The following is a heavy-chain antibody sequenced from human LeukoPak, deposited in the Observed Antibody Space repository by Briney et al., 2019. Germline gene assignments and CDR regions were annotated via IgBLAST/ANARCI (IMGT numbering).Heavy chain of an antibody. D-gene: IGHD2-15*01. CDR1: GFTFDGYG. Sequence: GGSLRLSCAASGFTFDGYGMSWVRQPPGKGLEWVSSISASGSHIYYADSVKGRFSISRDSARNSVYVQMSSLRAEDTAVYYCARGPQFCSGGSCFGYYFDYWGQGALVTVSS. J-gene: IGHJ4*02. CDR2: ISASGSHI. V-gene: IGHV3-21*01. CDR3: ARGPQFCSGGSCFGYYFDY.